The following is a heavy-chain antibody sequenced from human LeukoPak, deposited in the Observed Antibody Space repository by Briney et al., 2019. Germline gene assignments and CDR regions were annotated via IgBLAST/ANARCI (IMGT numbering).Heavy chain of an antibody. CDR2: IKQDGSEK. CDR3: ARDQRYCSSSSCPWEPFDY. CDR1: GLTFSSYW. D-gene: IGHD2-2*01. V-gene: IGHV3-7*05. Sequence: GGSLRISCAASGLTFSSYWMSWVRQAPGKGLDRVDTIKQDGSEKYYVDSVKGRFTISRDNAKNSLYLQMNSLRAEDTAVYYCARDQRYCSSSSCPWEPFDYWGQGTLVTVSS. J-gene: IGHJ4*02.